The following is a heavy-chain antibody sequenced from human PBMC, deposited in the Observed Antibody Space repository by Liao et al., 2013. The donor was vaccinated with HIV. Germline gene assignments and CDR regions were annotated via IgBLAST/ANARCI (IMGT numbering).Heavy chain of an antibody. V-gene: IGHV4-61*01. J-gene: IGHJ3*02. CDR2: IYYTGST. Sequence: QVQLQESGPGLVKPSQTLSLTCTVSGGSISSGSYYWSWIRQPPGKGLEWIGYIYYTGSTNYNPSLKSRVTISVDTSKNQFSLKLSSVTAADTAVYYCARDGPNWNDAFDIWGQGTMVTVSS. D-gene: IGHD1-1*01. CDR3: ARDGPNWNDAFDI. CDR1: GGSISSGSYY.